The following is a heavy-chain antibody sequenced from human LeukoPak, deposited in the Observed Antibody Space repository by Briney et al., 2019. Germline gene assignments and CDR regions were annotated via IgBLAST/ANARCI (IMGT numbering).Heavy chain of an antibody. CDR2: IYSGGST. J-gene: IGHJ4*02. D-gene: IGHD6-6*01. CDR1: GFTVSSNY. CDR3: AGSRIAARPDY. Sequence: PGGSLRLSCAASGFTVSSNYMSWDRQAPGKGLEWVSVIYSGGSTYYADSVKGRFTISRDNSKNTLYLQMNSLRAEDTAVYYCAGSRIAARPDYWGQGTLVTVSS. V-gene: IGHV3-53*01.